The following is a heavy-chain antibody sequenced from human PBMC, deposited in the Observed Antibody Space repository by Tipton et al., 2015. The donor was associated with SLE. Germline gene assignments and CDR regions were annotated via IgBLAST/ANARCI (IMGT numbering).Heavy chain of an antibody. Sequence: TLSLTCTVSGGSISSHYWSWIRQPPGKGLEWIGYIYYSGSTNYNPSLKSRVTISVDTSKNQFSLKLSSVTAADTAVYYCARGVAGPLTMVRGVTSGLFDYWGQGTLVTVSS. J-gene: IGHJ4*02. D-gene: IGHD3-10*01. V-gene: IGHV4-59*11. CDR2: IYYSGST. CDR1: GGSISSHY. CDR3: ARGVAGPLTMVRGVTSGLFDY.